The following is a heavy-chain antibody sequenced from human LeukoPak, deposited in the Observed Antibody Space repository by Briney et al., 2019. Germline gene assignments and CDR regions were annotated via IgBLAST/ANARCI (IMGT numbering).Heavy chain of an antibody. CDR3: ARLTYGSGSYYNWFDP. CDR2: INHSGST. V-gene: IGHV4-34*01. J-gene: IGHJ5*02. Sequence: SETLSLTCAVYGGSFSGYYWSWNRQPPGKGLEWIGEINHSGSTNYNPSLKSRVTISVDTSKNQFSLKLSSVTPADTAVYYCARLTYGSGSYYNWFDPWGQGTLVTVSS. CDR1: GGSFSGYY. D-gene: IGHD3-10*01.